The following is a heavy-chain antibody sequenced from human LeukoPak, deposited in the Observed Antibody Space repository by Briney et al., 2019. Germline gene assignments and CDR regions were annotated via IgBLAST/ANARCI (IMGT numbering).Heavy chain of an antibody. J-gene: IGHJ4*02. V-gene: IGHV4-4*07. CDR2: IYTSGST. CDR1: GGSISSYY. D-gene: IGHD2-2*01. Sequence: SETLSLTCTVSGGSISSYYWSWIRQPAGKGLEWIGRIYTSGSTNYNPSLKSRVTMSVDTSKNQFSLKLSSVTAADTAVYYCARDRSQGDCSSTSCRYYFDYWGQGTLVTVSS. CDR3: ARDRSQGDCSSTSCRYYFDY.